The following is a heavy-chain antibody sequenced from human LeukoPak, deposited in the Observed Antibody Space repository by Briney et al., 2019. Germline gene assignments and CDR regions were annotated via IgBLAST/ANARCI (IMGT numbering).Heavy chain of an antibody. V-gene: IGHV3-23*01. CDR1: GFTFSSCE. Sequence: PGGSLRLSCAASGFTFSSCEINWVRQVPGKGLEWVSSISGGGGRTYIHTYYSDSVEGRFTISRDNSKNTLYLQMNSLRAEDTAVYFCAKDRSPFEYWGQGTLVTVSS. CDR3: AKDRSPFEY. CDR2: ISGGGGRTYIHT. J-gene: IGHJ4*02.